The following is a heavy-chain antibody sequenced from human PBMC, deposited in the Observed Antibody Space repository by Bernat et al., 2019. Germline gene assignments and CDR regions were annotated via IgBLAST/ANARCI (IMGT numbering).Heavy chain of an antibody. CDR2: IYWDDYK. V-gene: IGHV2-5*02. J-gene: IGHJ4*02. CDR3: AHNGSPLELGDPYYFDY. D-gene: IGHD1-1*01. Sequence: QITFKESGPTLVKPTQTRTLTCTFSGFSLSTSGVGVGWIPQPPGKALEWLALIYWDDYKRYSPSLKSRLTITKDTSKNQMVLTMTNMNPVDTATSYCAHNGSPLELGDPYYFDYWGQGTLVTVSS. CDR1: GFSLSTSGVG.